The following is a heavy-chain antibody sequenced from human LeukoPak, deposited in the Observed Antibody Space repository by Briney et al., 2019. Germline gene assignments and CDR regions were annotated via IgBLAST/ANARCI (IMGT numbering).Heavy chain of an antibody. V-gene: IGHV1-2*02. J-gene: IGHJ4*02. D-gene: IGHD3-3*01. Sequence: GASVKVSCKASGYTFTGYYMHWVRQAPGQGLEWMGWINPNSGGTNYAQKFQGRVTMTRDTSISTAYMELSRLRSDDTAVYYCARGRDFWSGYMIDYWGQGTLVTVSS. CDR3: ARGRDFWSGYMIDY. CDR2: INPNSGGT. CDR1: GYTFTGYY.